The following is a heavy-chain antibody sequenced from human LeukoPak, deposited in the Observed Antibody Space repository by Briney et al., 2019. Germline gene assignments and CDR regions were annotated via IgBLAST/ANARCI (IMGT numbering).Heavy chain of an antibody. CDR3: AKGSLNYYYDSSGIDY. CDR2: IYSGGST. Sequence: PGGSLRLSCAASGFTVSSNYMSWVRQAPGKGLEWVSVIYSGGSTYYADSVKGRFTISRDNSKNTLYLQMNSLRAEDTAVYYCAKGSLNYYYDSSGIDYWGQGTLVTVSS. V-gene: IGHV3-53*01. CDR1: GFTVSSNY. D-gene: IGHD3-22*01. J-gene: IGHJ4*02.